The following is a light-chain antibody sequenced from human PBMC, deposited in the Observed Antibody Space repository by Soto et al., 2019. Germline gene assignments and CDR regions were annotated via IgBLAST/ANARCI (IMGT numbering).Light chain of an antibody. J-gene: IGLJ1*01. CDR2: DVS. V-gene: IGLV2-14*01. CDR3: SSYTSSSTLPLYV. Sequence: QSVLTQPASVSGSPGQSITISCTGTSSDVGGYNYVSWYQQHPGKAHKLMNYDVSNRPSGVSNRFSGSKSGNTASLTISGLQSEDEADYYCSSYTSSSTLPLYVFGTGTKVTVL. CDR1: SSDVGGYNY.